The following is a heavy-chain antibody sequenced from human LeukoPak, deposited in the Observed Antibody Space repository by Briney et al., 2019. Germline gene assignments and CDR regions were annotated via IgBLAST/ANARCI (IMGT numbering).Heavy chain of an antibody. Sequence: SETLSLTCAVYGGSFSGYYWSWIRQPPGKGLEWIGEINHSGSTNHNPSLKSRVTISVDTSKNQFSLKLSSVTAADTAVYYCAREQRYFDWRTENWGNYWGQGTLVTVSS. CDR2: INHSGST. CDR3: AREQRYFDWRTENWGNY. J-gene: IGHJ4*02. CDR1: GGSFSGYY. D-gene: IGHD3-9*01. V-gene: IGHV4-34*01.